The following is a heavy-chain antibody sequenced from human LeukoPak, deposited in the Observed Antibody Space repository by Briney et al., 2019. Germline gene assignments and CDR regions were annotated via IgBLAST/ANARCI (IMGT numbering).Heavy chain of an antibody. V-gene: IGHV3-20*04. CDR1: GFTFDDYG. J-gene: IGHJ5*02. CDR2: INWNGGST. D-gene: IGHD4-11*01. CDR3: VRESYSVFDP. Sequence: GGSLRLSCAASGFTFDDYGMSWVRQAPGKGLEWVSGINWNGGSTGYADSAKGRFTISRDNAKNSLYLQMNSLRAEDTGVYYCVRESYSVFDPWGQGTLVTVCS.